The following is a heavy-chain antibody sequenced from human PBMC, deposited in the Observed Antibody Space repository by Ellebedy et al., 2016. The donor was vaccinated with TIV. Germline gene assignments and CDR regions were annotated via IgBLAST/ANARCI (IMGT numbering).Heavy chain of an antibody. J-gene: IGHJ6*02. Sequence: ASVKVSCKASGYTFTSYGISWVRQAPGQGLEWMGWISAYNGNTNYAQKLQGRVTMTTDTSTSTAYMELSSLRSEDTAVYYCARDGEMATKGGNYYYGMDVWGQGTTVTVSS. CDR1: GYTFTSYG. V-gene: IGHV1-18*04. D-gene: IGHD5-24*01. CDR2: ISAYNGNT. CDR3: ARDGEMATKGGNYYYGMDV.